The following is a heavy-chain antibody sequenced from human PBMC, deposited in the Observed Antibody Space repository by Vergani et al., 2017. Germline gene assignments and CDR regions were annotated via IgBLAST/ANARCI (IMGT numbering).Heavy chain of an antibody. CDR3: ASKRGACRAAYCHSYDF. CDR2: MYYSGST. CDR1: GDSVISTDYH. Sequence: QVQLQESGPGLVKPSETLSLTCTVSGDSVISTDYHLGWIRQPPGKGLEWIGSMYYSGSTSNNPSLASRLSISFEAPKNQFSLRLSSVTAADTAVYYCASKRGACRAAYCHSYDFWGPGTLVGVSS. D-gene: IGHD2-15*01. J-gene: IGHJ4*02. V-gene: IGHV4-39*01.